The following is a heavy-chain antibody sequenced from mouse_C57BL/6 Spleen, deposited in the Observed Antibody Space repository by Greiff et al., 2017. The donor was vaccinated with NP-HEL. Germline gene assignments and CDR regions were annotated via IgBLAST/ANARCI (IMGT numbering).Heavy chain of an antibody. Sequence: QVHVKQPGAELVKPGASVKVSCKASGYTFTSYWMHWVKQRPGQGLEWIGRIHPSDSDTNYNQKFKGKATLTVDKSSSTAYMQLSSLTSEDSAVYYCALSSYDAMDYWGQGTSVTVSS. CDR2: IHPSDSDT. V-gene: IGHV1-74*01. CDR1: GYTFTSYW. CDR3: ALSSYDAMDY. D-gene: IGHD1-1*01. J-gene: IGHJ4*01.